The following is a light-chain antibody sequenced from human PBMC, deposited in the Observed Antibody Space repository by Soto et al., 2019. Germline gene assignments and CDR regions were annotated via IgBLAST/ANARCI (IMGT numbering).Light chain of an antibody. J-gene: IGKJ5*01. CDR2: GAS. CDR1: QSVGTR. V-gene: IGKV3-20*01. Sequence: EILLSQSPDTLSLSTGESSTFSCRAAQSVGTRLAWYQHKTGQAPRLLISGASSRATGIPDRFTGSGSETSFTLTISRLEPEDFALYYCQHYQSGHPIAFGQGTRLEIK. CDR3: QHYQSGHPIA.